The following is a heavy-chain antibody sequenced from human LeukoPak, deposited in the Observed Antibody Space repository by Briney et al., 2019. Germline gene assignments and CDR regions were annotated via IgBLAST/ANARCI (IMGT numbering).Heavy chain of an antibody. V-gene: IGHV4-30-4*08. Sequence: ASETLSLTCTVSGGSVSSGSYYWSWIRQPPGKGLEWIGYIYYSGSTYYNPSLKSRVTISVDTSKNQFSLKLSSVTAADTAVYYCASSALARLSYYYDSSGYYSGDYWGQGTLVTVSS. D-gene: IGHD3-22*01. CDR3: ASSALARLSYYYDSSGYYSGDY. CDR1: GGSVSSGSYY. J-gene: IGHJ4*02. CDR2: IYYSGST.